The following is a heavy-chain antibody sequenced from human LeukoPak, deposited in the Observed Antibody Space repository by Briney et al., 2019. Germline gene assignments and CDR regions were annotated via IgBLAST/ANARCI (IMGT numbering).Heavy chain of an antibody. V-gene: IGHV4-31*03. Sequence: SETLSLTCTVSGGSISSGDYYWSWIRQHPGKGLEWIGYIYYSGSTYYNPSLTSRITISVDTSKNQFSLKLSSVTAADTAVYYCARASRGYHYYYGMDVWGQGTTVTVSS. CDR1: GGSISSGDYY. CDR3: ARASRGYHYYYGMDV. CDR2: IYYSGST. J-gene: IGHJ6*02.